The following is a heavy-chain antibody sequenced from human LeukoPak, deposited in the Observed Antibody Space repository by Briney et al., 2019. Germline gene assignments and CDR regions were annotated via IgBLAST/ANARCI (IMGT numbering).Heavy chain of an antibody. CDR1: GDSISSYY. J-gene: IGHJ3*02. V-gene: IGHV4-59*01. Sequence: PSETLSLTCTVSGDSISSYYWSWIRQPPGKGLEWIGYIYYTGNTNYNPSLKSRVTISVDTSKNQFSLMLSSVTAADTAIYYCARDYAFDIWGQGTMVAVSS. CDR3: ARDYAFDI. CDR2: IYYTGNT.